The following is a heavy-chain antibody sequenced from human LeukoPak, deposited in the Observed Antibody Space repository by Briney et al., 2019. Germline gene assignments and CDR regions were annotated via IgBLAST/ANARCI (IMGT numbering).Heavy chain of an antibody. CDR3: ARVLWVGYGPRSDAFDI. CDR1: GGSFSGYY. Sequence: SETPSLTCAVYGGSFSGYYWSWIRQPAGKGLEWIGRIYTSGSTNYNPSLKSRVTMSVDTSKNQFSLKLSSVTAADTAVYYCARVLWVGYGPRSDAFDIWGQGTMVTVSS. D-gene: IGHD5-18*01. V-gene: IGHV4-59*10. J-gene: IGHJ3*02. CDR2: IYTSGST.